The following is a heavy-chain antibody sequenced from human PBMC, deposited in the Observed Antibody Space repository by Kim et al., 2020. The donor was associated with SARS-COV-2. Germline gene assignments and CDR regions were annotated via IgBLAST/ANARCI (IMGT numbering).Heavy chain of an antibody. V-gene: IGHV4-39*01. Sequence: SETLSLTCTVSGGSISSSSYYWGWIRQPPGKGLEWIGSIYYSGSTYYNPSLKSRVTISVDTSKNQFSLKLNSVTAADTAVYYCARGRCSGGACPLDPWGQGTLVTVSS. CDR2: IYYSGST. CDR3: ARGRCSGGACPLDP. D-gene: IGHD2-15*01. CDR1: GGSISSSSYY. J-gene: IGHJ5*02.